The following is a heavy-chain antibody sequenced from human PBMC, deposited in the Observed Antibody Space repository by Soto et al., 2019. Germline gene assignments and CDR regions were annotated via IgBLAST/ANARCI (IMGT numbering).Heavy chain of an antibody. V-gene: IGHV3-20*04. CDR3: ARGRTYSYGVGLDY. CDR2: INWNGGST. Sequence: EVQLVESGGGVVRPGGSLRLSCAASGFTFDDYGMSWVRQAPGKGLEWVSGINWNGGSTGYADSVKGPFTISRDSAKNSLYLQMNGLRAEVTALYYCARGRTYSYGVGLDYWGQGTLVTVSS. CDR1: GFTFDDYG. J-gene: IGHJ4*02. D-gene: IGHD5-18*01.